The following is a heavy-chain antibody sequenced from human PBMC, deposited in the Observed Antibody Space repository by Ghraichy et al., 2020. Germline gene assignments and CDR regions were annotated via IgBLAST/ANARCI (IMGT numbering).Heavy chain of an antibody. V-gene: IGHV3-7*01. Sequence: GVLRLSCAASGFTFKSYWMTWLRQVPGRGLEWVANIKPDQSEKHYVDSVKGRFTISRDNAQNSLYLQMNSLRPEDTAVYYCARADPQTYGVAWDLLDYWGQGTVVTVSS. J-gene: IGHJ4*02. CDR2: IKPDQSEK. CDR3: ARADPQTYGVAWDLLDY. D-gene: IGHD1-26*01. CDR1: GFTFKSYW.